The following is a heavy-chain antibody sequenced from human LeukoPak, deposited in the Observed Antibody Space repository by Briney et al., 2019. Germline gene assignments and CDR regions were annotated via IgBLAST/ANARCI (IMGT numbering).Heavy chain of an antibody. Sequence: GGSLRLSCAASGFNFSSYSMNWFRQAPGKGLEWVSSISSTSRYIYYVDSVKGRFTISRDNAKNSLYLQMNSLRAEDTAVYYCVRALNYDILTGYQTLYYYYYIDVWGKGTTVTVSS. D-gene: IGHD3-9*01. J-gene: IGHJ6*03. V-gene: IGHV3-21*01. CDR1: GFNFSSYS. CDR2: ISSTSRYI. CDR3: VRALNYDILTGYQTLYYYYYIDV.